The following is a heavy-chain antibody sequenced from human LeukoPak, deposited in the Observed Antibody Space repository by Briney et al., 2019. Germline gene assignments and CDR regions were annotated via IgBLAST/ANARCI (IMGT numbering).Heavy chain of an antibody. V-gene: IGHV4-31*03. CDR1: GGSISSGGYY. CDR3: ARGAIAYCGGDCYVY. D-gene: IGHD2-21*01. Sequence: SETLSLTCTVSGGSISSGGYYWSWIRQHPGKGLEWIGYIYYSGSTYYNPSLKSRVTISVDTSKNQFSLKLSSVTAADTAVYYCARGAIAYCGGDCYVYWGQETLVTVSS. CDR2: IYYSGST. J-gene: IGHJ4*02.